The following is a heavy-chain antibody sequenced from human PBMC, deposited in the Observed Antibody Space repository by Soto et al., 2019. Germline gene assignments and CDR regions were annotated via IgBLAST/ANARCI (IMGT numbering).Heavy chain of an antibody. CDR2: ISYDGSKK. Sequence: GGSLRLSCAASGFTFSRSGMHWVRQAPGKGLEWVAVISYDGSKKYYADSVKGRFTISRDNSKNTLYLQMNSLRAEDTAVYYCAKDRSSSWTLDYWGQGTLVTVSS. D-gene: IGHD6-13*01. J-gene: IGHJ4*01. CDR1: GFTFSRSG. CDR3: AKDRSSSWTLDY. V-gene: IGHV3-30*18.